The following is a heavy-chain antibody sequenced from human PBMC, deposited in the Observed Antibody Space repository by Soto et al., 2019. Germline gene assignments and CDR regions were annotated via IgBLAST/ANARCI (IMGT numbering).Heavy chain of an antibody. V-gene: IGHV5-51*01. CDR1: GYSFTSYW. D-gene: IGHD1-26*01. CDR3: ARTNRFGKIVGALSGMDL. J-gene: IGHJ6*02. CDR2: IYPGDSDT. Sequence: GESLKISCKGSGYSFTSYWIGWVRQMPGKGLEWMGIIYPGDSDTRYSPSFQGQVTISADKSISTAYLQWSSLKASDTAMYYCARTNRFGKIVGALSGMDLWGQGTTVTVSS.